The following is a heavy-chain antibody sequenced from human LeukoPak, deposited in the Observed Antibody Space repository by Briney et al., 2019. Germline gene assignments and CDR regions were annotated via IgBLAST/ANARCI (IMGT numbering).Heavy chain of an antibody. D-gene: IGHD5-12*01. CDR3: ATRKGKRGYSGYDSVGFDY. V-gene: IGHV1-69*01. Sequence: SVKVSCKTSGGTFSSYAITWVRQAPGQGLEWMGGINPIFGTANYAQKFQGRVTITADESTSTAYMELSSLRSEDTAVYYCATRKGKRGYSGYDSVGFDYWGQGTLVTVSS. J-gene: IGHJ4*02. CDR1: GGTFSSYA. CDR2: INPIFGTA.